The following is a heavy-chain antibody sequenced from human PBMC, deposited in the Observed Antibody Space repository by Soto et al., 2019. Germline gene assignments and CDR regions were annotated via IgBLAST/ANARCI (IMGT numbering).Heavy chain of an antibody. CDR2: VYYSGSN. J-gene: IGHJ4*02. CDR1: GASISSYY. V-gene: IGHV4-59*01. Sequence: QVQLQESGPGLVKPSETLSLTCTVSGASISSYYWSWIQQPPGKGLEWIGYVYYSGSNNYSPSLKSRVTISVDTSKHQFSLKLSSVTAADTAMYYCARDTTPSLWGQGTLVTVSS. CDR3: ARDTTPSL. D-gene: IGHD1-1*01.